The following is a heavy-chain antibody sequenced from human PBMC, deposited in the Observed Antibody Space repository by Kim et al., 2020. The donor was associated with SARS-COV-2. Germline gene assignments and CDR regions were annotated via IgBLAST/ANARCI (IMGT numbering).Heavy chain of an antibody. CDR1: GFTFSSYG. J-gene: IGHJ6*02. CDR2: ISYDGSNK. V-gene: IGHV3-30*18. CDR3: AKDLRYDILTGPEGGYYYGMDV. D-gene: IGHD3-9*01. Sequence: GGSLRLSCAASGFTFSSYGMHWVRQAPGKGLEWVAAISYDGSNKYYADSVKGRFTISRDNSKNTLYLQMNSLRAEDTAVYYCAKDLRYDILTGPEGGYYYGMDVWGQGATVTVSS.